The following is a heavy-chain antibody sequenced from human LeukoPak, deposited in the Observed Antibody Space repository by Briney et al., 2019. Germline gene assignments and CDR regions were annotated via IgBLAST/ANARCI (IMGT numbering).Heavy chain of an antibody. V-gene: IGHV5-51*01. CDR1: QYSFPSYW. J-gene: IGHJ4*02. Sequence: GESLKISCNCSQYSFPSYWLGSVGQLPGKGLEWMGIIYPGDSETRYSPSFQGQVTISADKSISTAYLQWSSLKASDTAMYYCARRDFGDFNFDYWGQGTLVTVSS. D-gene: IGHD4-17*01. CDR3: ARRDFGDFNFDY. CDR2: IYPGDSET.